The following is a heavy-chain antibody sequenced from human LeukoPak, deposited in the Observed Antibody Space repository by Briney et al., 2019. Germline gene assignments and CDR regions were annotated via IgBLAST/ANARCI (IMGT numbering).Heavy chain of an antibody. V-gene: IGHV3-30*18. CDR2: ISYDGSNK. CDR3: AKGDYYDSSGTLY. D-gene: IGHD3-22*01. J-gene: IGHJ4*02. CDR1: GFTFSSYG. Sequence: GGSLRLSCAASGFTFSSYGMHWVRQAPGKGLEWVAVISYDGSNKYYADSVEGRFTISRDNSKNTLYLQMNSLRAEDTAVYYCAKGDYYDSSGTLYWGQGTLVTVSS.